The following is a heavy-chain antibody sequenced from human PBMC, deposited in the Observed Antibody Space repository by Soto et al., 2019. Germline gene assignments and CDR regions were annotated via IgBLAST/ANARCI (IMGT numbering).Heavy chain of an antibody. CDR1: GFIVNSNY. Sequence: EVQLVESGGGLVQPGGSLRLSCAASGFIVNSNYMSWVRQAPGKGLEWVSVIYSGGSTYYADSVKGRFTISRDDSKNTLFLQMKSLRAEDTAVYYCASAKLLLPWFFDYWGQGTLVTVSS. CDR3: ASAKLLLPWFFDY. CDR2: IYSGGST. V-gene: IGHV3-66*01. D-gene: IGHD2-15*01. J-gene: IGHJ4*02.